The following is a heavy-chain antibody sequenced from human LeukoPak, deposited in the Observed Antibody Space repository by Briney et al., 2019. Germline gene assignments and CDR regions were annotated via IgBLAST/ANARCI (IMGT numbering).Heavy chain of an antibody. J-gene: IGHJ4*02. Sequence: GGSLRLSYAASGFILSDYNVNWVRQAPGKGLEWVSFIAISGTYITYADSVKGRFTISRDNAKNSLYLQMNSLRVEDTAVYYCTRDLSATARAYDYWGQGTLVTVSS. CDR1: GFILSDYN. CDR2: IAISGTYI. V-gene: IGHV3-21*01. CDR3: TRDLSATARAYDY. D-gene: IGHD1-26*01.